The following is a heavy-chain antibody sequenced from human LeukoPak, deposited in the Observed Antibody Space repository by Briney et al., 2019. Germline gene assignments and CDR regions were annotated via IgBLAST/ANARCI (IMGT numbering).Heavy chain of an antibody. D-gene: IGHD1-1*01. V-gene: IGHV4-34*01. CDR2: INHSGST. J-gene: IGHJ5*02. CDR3: ARGRRSSTGTLNWFDP. Sequence: SETLSLTCAVYGGSFSGYYWSWIRQPPGKGLEWIGEINHSGSTNYNPSLKSRVTISVDTSKNQSSLKLSSVTAADTAVYYCARGRRSSTGTLNWFDPWGQGTLVTVSS. CDR1: GGSFSGYY.